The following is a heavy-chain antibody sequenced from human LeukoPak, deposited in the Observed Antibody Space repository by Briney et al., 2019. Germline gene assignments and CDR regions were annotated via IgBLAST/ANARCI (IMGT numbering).Heavy chain of an antibody. CDR1: GFTVSSNY. D-gene: IGHD1-14*01. CDR3: ADHVSGTREPRAGG. CDR2: IYSGGST. J-gene: IGHJ3*01. Sequence: GGSLRLSCAASGFTVSSNYMSWVRQAPGKGLEWVSVIYSGGSTYYADSVKGRFTISRDNSKNTLYLQMNSLRAEDTAVYYCADHVSGTREPRAGGWGQGTMVTVSS. V-gene: IGHV3-53*01.